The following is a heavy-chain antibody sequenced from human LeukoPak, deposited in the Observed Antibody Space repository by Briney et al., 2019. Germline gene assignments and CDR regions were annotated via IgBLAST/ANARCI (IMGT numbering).Heavy chain of an antibody. CDR2: ISAYNGNT. J-gene: IGHJ4*02. CDR3: ARDMGIAVAGVLWY. D-gene: IGHD6-19*01. V-gene: IGHV1-18*04. CDR1: GYTLTSYG. Sequence: GASVKVSCKASGYTLTSYGISWVRQAPEQGLEWMGWISAYNGNTNYAQKLQGRVTMTTDTSTSTAYMELRSLRSDDTAVYYCARDMGIAVAGVLWYWGQGTLVTVSS.